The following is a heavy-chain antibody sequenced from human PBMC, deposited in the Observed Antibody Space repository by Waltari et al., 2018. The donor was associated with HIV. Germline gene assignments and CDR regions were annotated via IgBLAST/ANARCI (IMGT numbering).Heavy chain of an antibody. CDR2: ISSSVTFP. J-gene: IGHJ5*02. V-gene: IGHV3-21*01. D-gene: IGHD6-13*01. CDR3: ARDSRDNSWSLTFFDP. CDR1: GFTFNSYS. Sequence: EVQLVESGGGPVKPGGSLRLSCRASGFTFNSYSLNWVRQAPGTVLEWISSISSSVTFPHYAYSVKGRLTISRDNANKAVYLQMNSLRAEDTAVYYCARDSRDNSWSLTFFDPWGQGTLVTVSS.